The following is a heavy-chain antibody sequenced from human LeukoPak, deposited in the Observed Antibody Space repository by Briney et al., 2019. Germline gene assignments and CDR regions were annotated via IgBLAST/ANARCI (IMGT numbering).Heavy chain of an antibody. CDR2: ISSSSTYM. V-gene: IGHV3-21*01. J-gene: IGHJ4*02. Sequence: GGSLRLSCAASGFTFSSYSMNWVRQAPGKGLEWVSSISSSSTYMYYADSVKGRFTISRDNAKNSLYLQMNSLRAEDTAVYYCARAGIYYDSSGYYPISTPFDYWGRGTLVTVSS. CDR1: GFTFSSYS. D-gene: IGHD3-22*01. CDR3: ARAGIYYDSSGYYPISTPFDY.